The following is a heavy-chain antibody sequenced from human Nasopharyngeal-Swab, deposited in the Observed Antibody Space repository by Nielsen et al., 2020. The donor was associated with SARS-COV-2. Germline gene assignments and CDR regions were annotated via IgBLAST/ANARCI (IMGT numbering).Heavy chain of an antibody. CDR2: INWNGGST. CDR3: ARDTGYCSSTSCYDWFDP. J-gene: IGHJ5*02. Sequence: GESLKISCAASGFTFDDYGMSWVRQAPGTGLEWVSGINWNGGSTGYADSVKGRFTISRDNAKNSLYLQMNSLRAEDTALYHCARDTGYCSSTSCYDWFDPWGQGTLVTVSS. V-gene: IGHV3-20*01. CDR1: GFTFDDYG. D-gene: IGHD2-2*01.